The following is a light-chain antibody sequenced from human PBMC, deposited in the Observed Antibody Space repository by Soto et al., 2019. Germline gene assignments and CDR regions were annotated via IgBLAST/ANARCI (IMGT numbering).Light chain of an antibody. V-gene: IGKV1-33*01. J-gene: IGKJ4*01. CDR1: QDISNY. CDR2: DAS. Sequence: DIQMTQSPSSLSASVGDRGTLTCQASQDISNYLNWYQQKPGKAPKLLIYDASNLETGVPSRFSGSGSGTDFTFTISSLQPEDIATYYCQQYDNLPLTCGGGTKVDIK. CDR3: QQYDNLPLT.